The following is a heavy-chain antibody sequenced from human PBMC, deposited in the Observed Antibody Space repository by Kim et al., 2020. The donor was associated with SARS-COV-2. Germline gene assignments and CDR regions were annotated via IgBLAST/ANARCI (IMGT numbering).Heavy chain of an antibody. Sequence: SETLSLTCTVSGGSISSSSYYWGWIRQPPGKGLEWIGSIYYSGSTYYNPSLKSRVTISVDTSKNQFSLKLSSVTAADTAVYYCARELVLRYFDWLLRPPNFDYCGQGTLVTVSS. CDR3: ARELVLRYFDWLLRPPNFDY. J-gene: IGHJ4*02. CDR2: IYYSGST. D-gene: IGHD3-9*01. V-gene: IGHV4-39*01. CDR1: GGSISSSSYY.